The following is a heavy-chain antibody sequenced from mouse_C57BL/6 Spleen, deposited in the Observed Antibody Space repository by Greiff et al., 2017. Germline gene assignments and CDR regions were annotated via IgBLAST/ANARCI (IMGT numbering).Heavy chain of an antibody. D-gene: IGHD1-1*01. V-gene: IGHV5-17*01. J-gene: IGHJ2*01. CDR2: ISSGSSTI. CDR1: GFTFSDYG. CDR3: ARGTTVVYYDY. Sequence: DVMLVESGGGLVKPGGSLKLSCAASGFTFSDYGMHWVRQAPEKGLEWVAYISSGSSTIYYADTVKGRFTISRDNAKNTLFLKMTSLRSEDTAMYYCARGTTVVYYDYWGQGTTLTVSS.